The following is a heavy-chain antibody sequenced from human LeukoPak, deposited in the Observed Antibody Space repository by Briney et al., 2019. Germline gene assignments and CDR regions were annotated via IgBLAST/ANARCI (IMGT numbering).Heavy chain of an antibody. CDR2: ISPNTGAT. D-gene: IGHD6-13*01. CDR3: ARAAEDAAAGSSGGYAYGLDV. J-gene: IGHJ6*02. V-gene: IGHV1-2*02. Sequence: GASVKVSCKASGYRFIGHYLHWVRQAPGQGLEWMGWISPNTGATKSAQKFQDRVTMTRDTSISTAYMELTRLASDDTAVYYCARAAEDAAAGSSGGYAYGLDVWGQGATVTVSS. CDR1: GYRFIGHY.